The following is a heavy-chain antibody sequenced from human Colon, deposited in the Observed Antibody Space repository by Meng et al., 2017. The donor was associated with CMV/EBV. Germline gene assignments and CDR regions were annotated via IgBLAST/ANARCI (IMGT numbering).Heavy chain of an antibody. D-gene: IGHD1-14*01. J-gene: IGHJ4*02. V-gene: IGHV3-74*03. Sequence: EVQLVRSGGGLVQPGGSLRLSCAVSGFTFSNYWMYWVRQTPGKGMVCVARIKTDGSTTEYADSVKGRFTISRDNGRNTLYLQMNSLRGEDTAVYFCVSGLVGTRNYWAQGTLVTVSS. CDR1: GFTFSNYW. CDR2: IKTDGSTT. CDR3: VSGLVGTRNY.